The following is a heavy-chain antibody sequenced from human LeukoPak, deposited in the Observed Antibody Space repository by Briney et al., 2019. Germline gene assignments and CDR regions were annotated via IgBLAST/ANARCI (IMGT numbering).Heavy chain of an antibody. V-gene: IGHV3-74*01. J-gene: IGHJ4*02. CDR2: INSDGSST. CDR1: GFTFSSYW. CDR3: AKYGSGSYYNGLY. D-gene: IGHD3-10*01. Sequence: GGSLRLSCAASGFTFSSYWMHWVRQAPGKGLVWVSRINSDGSSTSYADSVKGRFTISRDNAKNTLYLQMNSLRDEDTAVYYCAKYGSGSYYNGLYWGQGTLVTVSS.